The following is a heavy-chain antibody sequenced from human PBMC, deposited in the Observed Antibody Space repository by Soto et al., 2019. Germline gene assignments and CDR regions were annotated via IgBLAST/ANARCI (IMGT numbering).Heavy chain of an antibody. Sequence: SETLSLTCAVYGGSFSGYYWSWIRQPPGKGLEWIGEINHSGSTNYNPSLKSRATISVDTSKNQFSLKLNSVTAADSAVYYCARGPDGPTSSYAFDIWGQGTMVTVSS. J-gene: IGHJ3*02. D-gene: IGHD1-26*01. CDR3: ARGPDGPTSSYAFDI. CDR2: INHSGST. CDR1: GGSFSGYY. V-gene: IGHV4-34*01.